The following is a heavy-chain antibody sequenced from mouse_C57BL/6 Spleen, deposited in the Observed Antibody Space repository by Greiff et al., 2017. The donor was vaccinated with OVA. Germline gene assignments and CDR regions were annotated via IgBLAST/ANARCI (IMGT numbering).Heavy chain of an antibody. CDR3: ARDGLYAMDY. V-gene: IGHV5-17*01. CDR2: ISSGSSTI. J-gene: IGHJ4*01. D-gene: IGHD2-3*01. Sequence: DVKLVESGGGLVKPGGSLKLSCAASGFTFSDYGMHWVRQAPEKGLEWVAYISSGSSTIYYADTVKGRFTISRDNAKNTLFLQMTSLRSEVTAMYYCARDGLYAMDYWGQGTSVTVSS. CDR1: GFTFSDYG.